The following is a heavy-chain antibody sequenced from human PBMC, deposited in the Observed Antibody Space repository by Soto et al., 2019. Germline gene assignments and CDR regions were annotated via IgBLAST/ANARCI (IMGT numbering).Heavy chain of an antibody. V-gene: IGHV4-4*07. CDR2: IYATGAT. J-gene: IGHJ5*02. CDR1: GASISGFY. Sequence: PSETLSLTCTVSGASISGFYWSWIRKSAGKGLEWIGRIYATGATDYNPSLKSRVMMSVDASKKQFSLKLRSVTAADTAVYYCVRDGTKTLRDWFDPWGQGISVTVSS. D-gene: IGHD1-1*01. CDR3: VRDGTKTLRDWFDP.